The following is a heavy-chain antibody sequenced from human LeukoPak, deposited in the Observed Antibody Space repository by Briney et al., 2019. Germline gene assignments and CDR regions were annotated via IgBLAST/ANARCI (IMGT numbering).Heavy chain of an antibody. CDR2: MNPNSGNT. D-gene: IGHD3-10*01. J-gene: IGHJ6*03. CDR3: ARGRFGVLRTSLARYYYYYMDV. V-gene: IGHV1-8*03. CDR1: GYTLTELS. Sequence: VASVKVSCKVSGYTLTELSMHWVRQAPGQGLEWMGWMNPNSGNTGYAQKFQGRVTITRNTSISTAYMELSSLRSEDTAVYYCARGRFGVLRTSLARYYYYYMDVWGKGTTVTVSS.